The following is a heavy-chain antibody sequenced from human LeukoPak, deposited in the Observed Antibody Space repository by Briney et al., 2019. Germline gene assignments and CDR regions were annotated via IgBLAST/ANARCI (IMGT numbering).Heavy chain of an antibody. CDR3: ARAGIVGATWAFDI. V-gene: IGHV1-69*13. Sequence: SVKVSCKASGGTFSSYAISWVRQAPGQGLEWMGGIIPIFGTANYAQKFQGRVTITADESTSTAYMELSSLRSEDTAAYYCARAGIVGATWAFDIWGQGTMVTVSS. CDR2: IIPIFGTA. J-gene: IGHJ3*02. CDR1: GGTFSSYA. D-gene: IGHD1-26*01.